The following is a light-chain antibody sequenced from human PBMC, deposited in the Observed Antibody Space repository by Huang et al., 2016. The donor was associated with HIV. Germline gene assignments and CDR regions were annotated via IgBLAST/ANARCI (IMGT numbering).Light chain of an antibody. Sequence: EIVLIQSPATLSLSPGERATLSCRASQIIGNYLAWFQQKPGQAPRLLFYDASKRATGIPGRFSGSGSGTDFTLTISSLEPEDFALYFCQHRSNSGRITFGPGTRVHV. J-gene: IGKJ3*01. CDR3: QHRSNSGRIT. CDR2: DAS. V-gene: IGKV3-11*01. CDR1: QIIGNY.